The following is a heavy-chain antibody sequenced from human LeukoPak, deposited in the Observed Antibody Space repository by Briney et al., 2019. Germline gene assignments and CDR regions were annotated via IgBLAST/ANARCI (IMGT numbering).Heavy chain of an antibody. CDR3: AKQGSYCMDY. Sequence: PGGSLRLSCAASGFTFSSYNIHWVRQAPGKGLEWIRYDGSNKYFADSVKGRFTISRDNSKNTLYLQMNSLRPEDTAVYYCAKQGSYCMDYWGQGPLVTVSS. V-gene: IGHV3-30*02. D-gene: IGHD3-10*01. CDR2: RYDGSNK. CDR1: GFTFSSYN. J-gene: IGHJ4*02.